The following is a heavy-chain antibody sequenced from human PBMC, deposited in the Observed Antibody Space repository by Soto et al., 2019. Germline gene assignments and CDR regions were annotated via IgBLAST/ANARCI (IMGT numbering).Heavy chain of an antibody. V-gene: IGHV4-34*01. CDR1: GGSFSGYY. CDR2: INHSGST. D-gene: IGHD2-15*01. Sequence: SETLSLTCAVYGGSFSGYYLSWIRQPPGKGLEWIGEINHSGSTNYNPSLKSRVTISVDTSKNQFSLKLSSVTAADTAVYYCARVFIGYCSGGSCYSLDYWGQGTLVTAPQ. J-gene: IGHJ4*02. CDR3: ARVFIGYCSGGSCYSLDY.